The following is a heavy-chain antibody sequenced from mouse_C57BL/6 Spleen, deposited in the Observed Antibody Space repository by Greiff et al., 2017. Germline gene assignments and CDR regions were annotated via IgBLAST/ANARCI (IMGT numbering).Heavy chain of an antibody. CDR1: GFTFSSYG. Sequence: EVMLVESGGDLVKPGGSLKLSCAVSGFTFSSYGMSWVRQTPDKRLVWVATIISCGSYTYYPDSVKGRFTISRDNAKNTLYLQMSSLKSENTAMYYCARHGYVDDWGQGTTLTVSS. V-gene: IGHV5-6*01. D-gene: IGHD2-2*01. CDR2: IISCGSYT. CDR3: ARHGYVDD. J-gene: IGHJ2*01.